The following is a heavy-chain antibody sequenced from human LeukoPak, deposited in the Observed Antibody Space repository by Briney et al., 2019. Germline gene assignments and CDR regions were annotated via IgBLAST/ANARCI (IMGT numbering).Heavy chain of an antibody. CDR1: GFTFSSYA. CDR3: AKGGGHAAIHAFDV. D-gene: IGHD3-16*01. V-gene: IGHV3-23*01. J-gene: IGHJ3*01. Sequence: SGGSLRLSCAASGFTFSSYAMSWVRQAPGKGLEWVSSVSGSGGDTYYADTVKGRFAISRDNSMNTLFLQLFSPRVEDTATYYCAKGGGHAAIHAFDVWGQGTTVTVSS. CDR2: VSGSGGDT.